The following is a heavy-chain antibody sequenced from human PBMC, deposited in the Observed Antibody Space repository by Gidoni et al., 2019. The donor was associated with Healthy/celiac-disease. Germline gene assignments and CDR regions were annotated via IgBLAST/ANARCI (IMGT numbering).Heavy chain of an antibody. CDR2: INHSGST. Sequence: QVQLQQWGAGLLKPSETLSLTCAVYGGSFSGYYWSWIRQPPGKGLEWIGEINHSGSTNYNPSLKSRVTISVDTSKNQFSLKLSSVTAADTAVYYCAREVEYYDSSGYYYDYWGQGTLVTVSS. V-gene: IGHV4-34*01. D-gene: IGHD3-22*01. CDR1: GGSFSGYY. J-gene: IGHJ4*02. CDR3: AREVEYYDSSGYYYDY.